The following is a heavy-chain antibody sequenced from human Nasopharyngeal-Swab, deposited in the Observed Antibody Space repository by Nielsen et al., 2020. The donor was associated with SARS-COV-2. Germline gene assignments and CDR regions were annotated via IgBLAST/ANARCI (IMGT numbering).Heavy chain of an antibody. CDR2: IIPSEGST. V-gene: IGHV1-46*01. Sequence: WVRQAPGQGPEWLGLIIPSEGSTAYAQKFRGRVTMTRDTSTGTAYMELSSLRSDDTAVYFCARGAVHHMLDLWGQGTRVTVSS. J-gene: IGHJ5*02. CDR3: ARGAVHHMLDL. D-gene: IGHD3-16*01.